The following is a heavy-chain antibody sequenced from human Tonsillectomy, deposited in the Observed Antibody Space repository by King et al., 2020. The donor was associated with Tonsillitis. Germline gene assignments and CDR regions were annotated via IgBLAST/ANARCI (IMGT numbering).Heavy chain of an antibody. CDR3: ARDGQPLWLLHSSYNWFDP. J-gene: IGHJ5*02. V-gene: IGHV3-30*04. CDR1: GFTFSSYA. D-gene: IGHD5-18*01. CDR2: ISYDGSNK. Sequence: VQLVESGGGVVQPGRSLRLSCAASGFTFSSYAMHWVRQAPGKGLEWVAVISYDGSNKYYAESVKGRFTISRDNSKNTLYLQMNSLRAEDTAVYYCARDGQPLWLLHSSYNWFDPWGQGTLFTVSS.